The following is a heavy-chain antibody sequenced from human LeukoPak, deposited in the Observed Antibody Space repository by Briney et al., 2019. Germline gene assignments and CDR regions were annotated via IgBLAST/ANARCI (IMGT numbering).Heavy chain of an antibody. Sequence: PGGSLRLSCAASGFTFSIYAMHWGRQAPGKGLEWVSTITSTTSSTSYADSVKGRFTISRDNSKRTLYLQMNSLRAEDTAMYYCAKDPNGDYVGAFDFWGQGTLVTVSS. V-gene: IGHV3-23*01. CDR1: GFTFSIYA. J-gene: IGHJ3*01. CDR3: AKDPNGDYVGAFDF. CDR2: ITSTTSST. D-gene: IGHD4-23*01.